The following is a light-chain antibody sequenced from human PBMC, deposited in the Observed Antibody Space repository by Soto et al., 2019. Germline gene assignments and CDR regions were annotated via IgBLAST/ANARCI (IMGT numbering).Light chain of an antibody. V-gene: IGKV1-39*01. CDR2: ATS. CDR1: QTINSY. Sequence: DIQMTQSPSSLSASGGDRVTITCRASQTINSYLNWYQQKPGKAPKLLIYATSNLQSEVPSRFSGSGSGTDFTLTISNLQPEDFATYYCQQSYSTPYTFAQGTKLEIK. J-gene: IGKJ2*01. CDR3: QQSYSTPYT.